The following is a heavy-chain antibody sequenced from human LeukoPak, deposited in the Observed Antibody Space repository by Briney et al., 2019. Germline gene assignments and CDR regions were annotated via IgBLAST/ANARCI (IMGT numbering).Heavy chain of an antibody. J-gene: IGHJ4*02. Sequence: GGSLRLSCAASGFTFSTYAVNGVHQAPGKHLDWFSAISSSGGTTYYAGSVKGRFSISRDNSKNTLYLRMNSLRAEDTAIYYCAKDRNAWPTNFDSWGQGTLVTVSA. D-gene: IGHD5-24*01. CDR1: GFTFSTYA. V-gene: IGHV3-23*01. CDR2: ISSSGGTT. CDR3: AKDRNAWPTNFDS.